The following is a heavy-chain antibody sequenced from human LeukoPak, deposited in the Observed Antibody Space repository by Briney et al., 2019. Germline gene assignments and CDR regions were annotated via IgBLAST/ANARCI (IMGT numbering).Heavy chain of an antibody. CDR3: ARTGGGNSHFDY. J-gene: IGHJ4*02. V-gene: IGHV3-74*01. Sequence: GGSLRLSCVASGLTLNNYWMHWVRQAPGKGLVWVSCTKSDGSSTNYADSVKDRFTISRDNAKNTLYLQMNSLRAEDTAVYYCARTGGGNSHFDYWGQGTLVTVSS. CDR1: GLTLNNYW. CDR2: TKSDGSST. D-gene: IGHD4-23*01.